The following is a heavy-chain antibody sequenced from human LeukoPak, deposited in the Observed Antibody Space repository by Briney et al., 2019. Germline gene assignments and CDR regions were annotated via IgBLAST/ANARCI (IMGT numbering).Heavy chain of an antibody. V-gene: IGHV4-59*01. CDR2: IYYSGST. D-gene: IGHD3-22*01. CDR3: ARGDSSGSHFFDP. Sequence: SETLSLTCTVSGGSISSYYWSWIRQPPGKGLEWIGYIYYSGSTNYNPSLKSRVTISVDTSKNQSSLKLNSVTAADTAVYYCARGDSSGSHFFDPWGQGALVTVSA. CDR1: GGSISSYY. J-gene: IGHJ5*02.